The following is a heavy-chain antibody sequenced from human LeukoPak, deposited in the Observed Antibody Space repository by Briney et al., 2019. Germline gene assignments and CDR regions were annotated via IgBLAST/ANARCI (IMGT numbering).Heavy chain of an antibody. J-gene: IGHJ3*02. CDR2: MNPNSGNT. V-gene: IGHV1-8*01. CDR1: GYTFTSYD. Sequence: ASVKVSCKASGYTFTSYDINWVRQATGQGLEWMGWMNPNSGNTGYAQKFQGRVTMTRNTSISTAYMELSSLRSVDTAVYYCTRDPYYYDSSGYGRDAFDIWGQGTMVTVSS. CDR3: TRDPYYYDSSGYGRDAFDI. D-gene: IGHD3-22*01.